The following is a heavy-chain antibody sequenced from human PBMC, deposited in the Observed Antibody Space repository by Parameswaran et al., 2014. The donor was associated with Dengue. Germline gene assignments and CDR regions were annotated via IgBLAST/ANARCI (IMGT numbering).Heavy chain of an antibody. J-gene: IGHJ6*02. Sequence: VRQGSREGLEWMGRIDPSDSYTNYSPSFQGHVTILVDKSIDTAYLQWGSLKASDSAIYYCATMEGYCSGVSCLGNFGLAVWGQGTTVTVSS. D-gene: IGHD2-15*01. CDR3: ATMEGYCSGVSCLGNFGLAV. V-gene: IGHV5-10-1*01. CDR2: IDPSDSYT.